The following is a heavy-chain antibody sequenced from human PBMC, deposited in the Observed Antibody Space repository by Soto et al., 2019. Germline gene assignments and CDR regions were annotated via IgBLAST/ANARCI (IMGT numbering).Heavy chain of an antibody. J-gene: IGHJ4*02. CDR3: AREGTYCSGGSCYPHFDY. CDR1: GFTFSSYG. V-gene: IGHV3-33*01. CDR2: IWYDGSNK. Sequence: QVQLEESGGGVVQPGRSLRLSCAASGFTFSSYGMHWVRQAPDKGLEWVAVIWYDGSNKYYADSVKGRFTISRDNSKNTLYLQMNSLRAEDTAVYYCAREGTYCSGGSCYPHFDYWGQGTLVTVSS. D-gene: IGHD2-15*01.